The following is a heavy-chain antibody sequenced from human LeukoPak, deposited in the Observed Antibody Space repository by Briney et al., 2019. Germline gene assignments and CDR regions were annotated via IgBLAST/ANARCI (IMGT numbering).Heavy chain of an antibody. Sequence: APVKVSCKASGGTFSSYAISWVRQAPGQGLEWMGGIIPIFGTANYAQKFQGRVTITADESTSTAYMELSSLRSEDTAVYYCARDAKQYDSSGYYYPWGQGTLVTVSS. J-gene: IGHJ5*02. D-gene: IGHD3-22*01. CDR1: GGTFSSYA. CDR3: ARDAKQYDSSGYYYP. V-gene: IGHV1-69*13. CDR2: IIPIFGTA.